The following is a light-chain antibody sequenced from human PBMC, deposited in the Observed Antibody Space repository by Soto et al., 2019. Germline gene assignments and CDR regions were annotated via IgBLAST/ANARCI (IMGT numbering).Light chain of an antibody. Sequence: EIVMTQSPATLSVSPGERATLSCRASQSVSSNLAWYQQKPGQAPRLLIYGASTRATGIPARFSGSGSGTEFTLTISSLQSEEFAVYYCQQYNNWPTITFGQGTRLEI. V-gene: IGKV3-15*01. CDR2: GAS. CDR3: QQYNNWPTIT. J-gene: IGKJ5*01. CDR1: QSVSSN.